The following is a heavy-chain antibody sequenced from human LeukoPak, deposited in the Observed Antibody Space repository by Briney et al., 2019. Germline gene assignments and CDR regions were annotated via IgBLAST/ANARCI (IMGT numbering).Heavy chain of an antibody. CDR3: ARGRYSSSWGKNKYYYYYYYMDV. CDR1: GGSISNYY. CDR2: INHSGST. V-gene: IGHV4-34*01. Sequence: KPSETLSLTCTVSGGSISNYYWSWIRQPPGKGLEWIGEINHSGSTNYNPSLKSRVTISVDTSKNQSSLKLSSVTAADTAVYYCARGRYSSSWGKNKYYYYYYYMDVWGKGTTVTVSS. J-gene: IGHJ6*03. D-gene: IGHD6-13*01.